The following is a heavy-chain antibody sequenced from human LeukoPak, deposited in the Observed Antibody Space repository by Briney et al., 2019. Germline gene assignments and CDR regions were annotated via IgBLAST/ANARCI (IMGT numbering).Heavy chain of an antibody. CDR1: GFTFSSYG. CDR2: IWYDGSNK. D-gene: IGHD3-3*01. V-gene: IGHV3-30*02. CDR3: AKGPDDFWSGYPDY. Sequence: GGSLRLSCAASGFTFSSYGMHWVRQAPGKGLEWVAVIWYDGSNKYYADSVKGRFTISRDNSKNTLYLQMNSLRAEDTAVYYCAKGPDDFWSGYPDYWGQGTLVTVSS. J-gene: IGHJ4*02.